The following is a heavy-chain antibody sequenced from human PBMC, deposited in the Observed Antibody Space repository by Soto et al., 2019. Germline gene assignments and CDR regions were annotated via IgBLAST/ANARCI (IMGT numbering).Heavy chain of an antibody. CDR3: ALNRKGYYDESGYLRHHYAMDI. Sequence: VTWTFSGDSFGNYHWTWIRQPPGKGLEWIGDVFYRGNTNYNPSLESRLTISVDTSKEQFSLRLTSVNAADTAVYYCALNRKGYYDESGYLRHHYAMDIWGLAT. D-gene: IGHD3-22*01. V-gene: IGHV4-59*01. CDR1: GDSFGNYH. J-gene: IGHJ6*02. CDR2: VFYRGNT.